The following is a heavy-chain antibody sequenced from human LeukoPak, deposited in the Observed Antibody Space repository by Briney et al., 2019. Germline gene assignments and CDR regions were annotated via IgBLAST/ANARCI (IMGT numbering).Heavy chain of an antibody. CDR2: IYYSGST. J-gene: IGHJ3*02. Sequence: SETLSLTCTVSGGSISSSSYYWGWIRQPPGKGLEWIGSIYYSGSTYYNPSLKSRVTISVDTSKNQFSLKLSSVTAADTAVYYCARVPRVDTAMVDAFDIWGQGTMVTVSS. CDR1: GGSISSSSYY. CDR3: ARVPRVDTAMVDAFDI. D-gene: IGHD5-18*01. V-gene: IGHV4-39*07.